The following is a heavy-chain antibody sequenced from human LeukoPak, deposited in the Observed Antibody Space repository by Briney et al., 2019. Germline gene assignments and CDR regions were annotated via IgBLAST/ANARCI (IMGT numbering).Heavy chain of an antibody. Sequence: GGSLRLSCAASGFTFSTSWMHWVRQAPGKGLVWVSRINSDGSTTSYADSVKGRFTISRDNAKNTLYLQMNSLRAEDTAVYYCAIDKPNFIAAAGTPQVDYWGQGTLVTVSS. CDR3: AIDKPNFIAAAGTPQVDY. D-gene: IGHD6-13*01. CDR1: GFTFSTSW. J-gene: IGHJ4*02. CDR2: INSDGSTT. V-gene: IGHV3-74*01.